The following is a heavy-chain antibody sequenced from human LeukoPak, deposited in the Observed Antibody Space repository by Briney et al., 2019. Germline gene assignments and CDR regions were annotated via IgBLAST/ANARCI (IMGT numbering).Heavy chain of an antibody. Sequence: ASVKVSCKASGYTFIGYYIHWVRQAPGQGLEWMGWINPNSGGTNYAHNFQGRVTMTRVTSISTAYLELSRLRSDDTAVYYCARVEPDYYDGSGYQPVGWFDPWGQGTLVTVSS. J-gene: IGHJ5*02. CDR3: ARVEPDYYDGSGYQPVGWFDP. V-gene: IGHV1-2*02. CDR2: INPNSGGT. D-gene: IGHD3-22*01. CDR1: GYTFIGYY.